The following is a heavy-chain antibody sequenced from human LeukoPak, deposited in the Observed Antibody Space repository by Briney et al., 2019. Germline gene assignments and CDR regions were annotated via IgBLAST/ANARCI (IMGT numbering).Heavy chain of an antibody. V-gene: IGHV4-39*01. CDR1: GGSINSSNYY. CDR3: ARHRDSSGWYDFDY. Sequence: SETLSLTCTVSGGSINSSNYYWGWIRQPPGKGLEWIGSIYYRGSTYYNPSLKSRVSISVDTSKDQFSLKLSSVTAADTAVYYCARHRDSSGWYDFDYWGQGTLVTVSS. D-gene: IGHD6-19*01. J-gene: IGHJ4*02. CDR2: IYYRGST.